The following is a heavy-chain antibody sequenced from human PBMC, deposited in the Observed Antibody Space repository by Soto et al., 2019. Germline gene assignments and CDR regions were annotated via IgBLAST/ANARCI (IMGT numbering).Heavy chain of an antibody. CDR2: IWYDGSNK. D-gene: IGHD2-2*01. J-gene: IGHJ4*02. Sequence: QVQLVESGGGVVQPGRSLRLSCAASGFTFSSYGMHWVRQAPGKGLEWVAGIWYDGSNKYYADSVKGRFTISRDNSKNTLYRQMNSLRAEDTAVYYCARVGYCSSTSCYAPDYWGQGTLVTVSS. CDR3: ARVGYCSSTSCYAPDY. V-gene: IGHV3-33*01. CDR1: GFTFSSYG.